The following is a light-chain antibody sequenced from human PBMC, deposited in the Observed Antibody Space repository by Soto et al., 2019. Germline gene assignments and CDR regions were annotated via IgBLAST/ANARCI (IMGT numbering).Light chain of an antibody. CDR1: QSISGY. J-gene: IGKJ5*01. Sequence: DIQMTQSPSSLSASVGDRVTMTCRASQSISGYLNWYQVRPGEAPKLLIYAASSLQSGVPSRFIGSGSGTDFALTIFNLQPEDFATYYCQQSYHTPPVTFGQGTRLEI. CDR3: QQSYHTPPVT. V-gene: IGKV1-39*01. CDR2: AAS.